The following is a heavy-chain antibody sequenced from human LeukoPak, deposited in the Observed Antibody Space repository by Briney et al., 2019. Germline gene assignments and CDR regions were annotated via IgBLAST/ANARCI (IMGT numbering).Heavy chain of an antibody. Sequence: ASVKVSCKASGYTFTSYDINWVRQATGQGLEWMGWMNPNSVNTGYAQKFQGRVTMTRNTSISTAYMELSSLRSEDTAVYYCAITGYSSSWYCYYYMDVWGKGTTVTVSS. CDR1: GYTFTSYD. D-gene: IGHD6-13*01. V-gene: IGHV1-8*01. CDR2: MNPNSVNT. CDR3: AITGYSSSWYCYYYMDV. J-gene: IGHJ6*03.